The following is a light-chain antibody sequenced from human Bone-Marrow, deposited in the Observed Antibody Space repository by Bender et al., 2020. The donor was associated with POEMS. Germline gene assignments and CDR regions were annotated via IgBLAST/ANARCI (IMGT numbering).Light chain of an antibody. CDR1: ALPKQY. CDR2: KDS. J-gene: IGLJ2*01. V-gene: IGLV3-25*02. CDR3: QVWGSSGDHAV. Sequence: SFELTQPPSVSVSPGQTARITCSGDALPKQYTNWYQQKSGQAPVLVIYKDSERPSGIPERFSGSASGTTVTLTISRVEAGDEADYYCQVWGSSGDHAVFGGGTKLTVL.